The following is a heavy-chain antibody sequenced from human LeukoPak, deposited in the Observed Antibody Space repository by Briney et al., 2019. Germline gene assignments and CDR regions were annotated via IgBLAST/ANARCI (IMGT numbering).Heavy chain of an antibody. CDR3: ARGGTRFDC. J-gene: IGHJ4*02. V-gene: IGHV1-46*01. CDR1: GYTFTSYY. CDR2: INPSGGST. D-gene: IGHD1-14*01. Sequence: ASVKVSCKASGYTFTSYYMHWVRQAPGQGLEWMGIINPSGGSTSYAQKFQGRVTMTTDTSTSTAYMELRSLRSDDTAVYYCARGGTRFDCWGQGTLVTVSS.